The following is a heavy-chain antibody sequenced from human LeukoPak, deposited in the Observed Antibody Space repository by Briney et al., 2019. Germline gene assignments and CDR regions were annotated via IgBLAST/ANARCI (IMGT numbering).Heavy chain of an antibody. V-gene: IGHV1-18*01. CDR1: GYTFTSYS. Sequence: GASVTVSCTASGYTFTSYSITWVRQAPGQGLEWMGWISAYNGNTDYAQKLQGRVTITADESTNIAYMELSSLRSEDTAVYYCARDRYVSQRYFDYWGQGTLVTVSS. CDR3: ARDRYVSQRYFDY. J-gene: IGHJ4*02. D-gene: IGHD2-2*01. CDR2: ISAYNGNT.